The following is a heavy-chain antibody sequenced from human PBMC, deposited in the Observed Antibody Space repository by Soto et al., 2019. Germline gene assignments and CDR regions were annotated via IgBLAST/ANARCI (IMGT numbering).Heavy chain of an antibody. Sequence: QVQLVQSGAEVKKPGASVKVSCKASGYIFTNHYIHWVRQAPGQGLEWMGIINPSGGSTNYLQKFQGIITMTRDPSTITVDMELSSLRSEDTAVYFCARADYYDSSGFYYDCWGQGSLVTVSS. D-gene: IGHD3-22*01. CDR3: ARADYYDSSGFYYDC. J-gene: IGHJ4*02. CDR2: INPSGGST. V-gene: IGHV1-46*01. CDR1: GYIFTNHY.